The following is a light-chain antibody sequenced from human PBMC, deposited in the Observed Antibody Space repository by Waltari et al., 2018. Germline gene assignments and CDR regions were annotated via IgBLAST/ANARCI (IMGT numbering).Light chain of an antibody. Sequence: DIQMTQSPSTLSASVGDRVTITCRASQSISVLLAWYQQKPGRAPKLLIFRASSLESGVPSRFSGSGSGTEFTLTISSLQPDDFATYYCQQYDSYSTTFGGGTKVEIK. CDR3: QQYDSYSTT. J-gene: IGKJ4*01. V-gene: IGKV1-5*03. CDR2: RAS. CDR1: QSISVL.